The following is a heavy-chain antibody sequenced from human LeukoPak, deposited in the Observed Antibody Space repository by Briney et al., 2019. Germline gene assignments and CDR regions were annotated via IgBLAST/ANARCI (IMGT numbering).Heavy chain of an antibody. CDR1: GFTFSSYS. J-gene: IGHJ4*02. V-gene: IGHV3-48*01. CDR3: ARGNIKFDY. Sequence: GGSLRLSCAASGFTFSSYSMNWVRQAPGKGLEWVSHITASGTAMFYADSVKGRFTISRDNAKNSLYLQMNSLRAEDTAVYYCARGNIKFDYWGQGTLVAVSS. CDR2: ITASGTAM.